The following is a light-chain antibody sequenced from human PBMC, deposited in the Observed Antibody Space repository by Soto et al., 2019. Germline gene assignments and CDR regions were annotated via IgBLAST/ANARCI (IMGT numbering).Light chain of an antibody. Sequence: QLVLTQSPSASASLGASVKLTCTLSSGHSSYAIAWHQQQPEQGPRYLMKLNSDGSHTKGDGIPDRFSASSSGAERYLTISGLQSEDEADYYCQTWGTGILVVFGGGTKLTVL. V-gene: IGLV4-69*01. CDR2: LNSDGSH. CDR1: SGHSSYA. CDR3: QTWGTGILVV. J-gene: IGLJ2*01.